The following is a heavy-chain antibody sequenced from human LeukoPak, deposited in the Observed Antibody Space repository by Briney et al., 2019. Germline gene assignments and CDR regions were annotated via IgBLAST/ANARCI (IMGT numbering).Heavy chain of an antibody. D-gene: IGHD2-21*02. CDR1: GNYW. V-gene: IGHV3-7*01. J-gene: IGHJ1*01. CDR3: TSWGDTTAEYFQR. CDR2: INPDGRDT. Sequence: GGSLRLSCAASGNYWMNWVRQAPGKGLEWVAHINPDGRDTHYVDSVKGRFTISRDNAQNSMYLQMNSLRVEDTAVYYCTSWGDTTAEYFQRWGQGTLVTVSS.